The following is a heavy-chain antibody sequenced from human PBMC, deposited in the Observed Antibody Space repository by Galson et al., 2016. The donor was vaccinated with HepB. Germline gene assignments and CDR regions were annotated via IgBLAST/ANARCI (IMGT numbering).Heavy chain of an antibody. Sequence: SLRLSCAASGFSFSTYAMTWVRQAPGKGLEWVSGISGSGGSTYYVDSVKGRFTISRDNSKNTLYLQLNSLRAADTAIYYCARDPVGATLGGFAYWGQGTLVTVSS. V-gene: IGHV3-23*01. CDR1: GFSFSTYA. J-gene: IGHJ4*02. D-gene: IGHD1-26*01. CDR2: ISGSGGST. CDR3: ARDPVGATLGGFAY.